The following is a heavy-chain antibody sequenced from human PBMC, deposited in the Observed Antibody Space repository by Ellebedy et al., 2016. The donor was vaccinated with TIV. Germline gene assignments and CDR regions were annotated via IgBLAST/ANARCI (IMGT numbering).Heavy chain of an antibody. J-gene: IGHJ6*02. D-gene: IGHD2-2*01. V-gene: IGHV3-21*01. CDR2: ISSSSSYI. CDR1: GFTFSSYS. CDR3: ARDIVVGPASIVSTLTTKYFSYNGMDV. Sequence: PGGSLRLSCAASGFTFSSYSMNWVRQAPGKGLEWVSCISSSSSYIYYADSGQVRFTLSRDTAKRSLYLQMNSLRAEDTAVYVCARDIVVGPASIVSTLTTKYFSYNGMDVWGQGTTVTVSS.